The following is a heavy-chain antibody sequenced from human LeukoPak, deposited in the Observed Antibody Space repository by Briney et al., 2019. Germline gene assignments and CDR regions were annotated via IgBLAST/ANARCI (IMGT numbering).Heavy chain of an antibody. J-gene: IGHJ6*03. D-gene: IGHD2-2*01. CDR2: IYTSGST. CDR1: GGSISSGSYY. V-gene: IGHV4-61*02. Sequence: PSETLSLTCTVSGGSISSGSYYWSWIRQPAGQGLEWIGRIYTSGSTNYNPSLKSRVTISVDTSKNQFSLKLSSVTAADTAVYYCARGVVVPAAQRYYMDVWGKGTTVTVSS. CDR3: ARGVVVPAAQRYYMDV.